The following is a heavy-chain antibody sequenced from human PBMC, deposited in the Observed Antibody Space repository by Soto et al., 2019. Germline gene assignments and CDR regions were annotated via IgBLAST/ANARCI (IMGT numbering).Heavy chain of an antibody. J-gene: IGHJ6*01. CDR3: ARDSVAAHPYYYYGTDV. Sequence: LSLTCTVSGGSISIGGYYWSWIRQHPGKGLEWIGYIYYSGSTYYNPSLKSRVTISVDTSKNQFSLKLSSVTAADTAVYYCARDSVAAHPYYYYGTDVWGQWTTVTVSS. D-gene: IGHD6-6*01. CDR1: GGSISIGGYY. V-gene: IGHV4-31*03. CDR2: IYYSGST.